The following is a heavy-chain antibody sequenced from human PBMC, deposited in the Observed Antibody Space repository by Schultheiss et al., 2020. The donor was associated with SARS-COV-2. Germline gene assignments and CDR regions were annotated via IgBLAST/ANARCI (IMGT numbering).Heavy chain of an antibody. CDR1: RGSISGYY. V-gene: IGHV4-4*07. CDR3: ARERGNIVVVVAATHLEYNWFDP. Sequence: SETLSLTCTVSRGSISGYYWGWIRQPAGKGLEWIGLYAGETTNYNPSLKSRVSMSVDTSKSQVSLKLSSVTAADTAVYYCARERGNIVVVVAATHLEYNWFDPWGQGTLVTVSS. CDR2: YAGETT. D-gene: IGHD2-15*01. J-gene: IGHJ5*02.